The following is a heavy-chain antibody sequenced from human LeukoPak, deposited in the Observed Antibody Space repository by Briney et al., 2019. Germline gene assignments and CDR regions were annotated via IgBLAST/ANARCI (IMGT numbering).Heavy chain of an antibody. Sequence: QKLQGRVTMITDTSTTTAYMELRSLRSDDTAVYYCARDRDQLLFPPDYFDYWGQGTLVTVSS. CDR3: ARDRDQLLFPPDYFDY. V-gene: IGHV1-18*01. D-gene: IGHD2-2*01. J-gene: IGHJ4*02.